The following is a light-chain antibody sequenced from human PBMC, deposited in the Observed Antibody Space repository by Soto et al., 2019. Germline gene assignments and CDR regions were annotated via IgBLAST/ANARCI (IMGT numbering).Light chain of an antibody. CDR2: TVN. J-gene: IGLJ3*02. V-gene: IGLV2-11*01. CDR1: SSDVGGYNY. CDR3: CSHAGTYHVL. Sequence: QSALTQPRSVSGSPGQSVTISCTGTSSDVGGYNYVSWYQQNPGKAPKLMIYTVNKRPSGVPDRFSGSKSGNTASLTISGLRAEDEAVYYCCSHAGTYHVLFGGGTKLTVL.